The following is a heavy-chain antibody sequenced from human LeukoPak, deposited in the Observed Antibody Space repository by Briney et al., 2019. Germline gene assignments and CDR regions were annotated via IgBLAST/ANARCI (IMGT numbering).Heavy chain of an antibody. CDR2: IYYSGST. D-gene: IGHD3-3*01. V-gene: IGHV4-59*01. CDR1: GGSISSYY. J-gene: IGHJ4*02. Sequence: PSETLSLTCTVSGGSISSYYWSWIRQPPGKGLEWIGYIYYSGSTNYNPSLKSRVTISVDTSKNQFSLKLSSVTAADTAVYYCAHEWSGYYTQWGQGTLVTVSS. CDR3: AHEWSGYYTQ.